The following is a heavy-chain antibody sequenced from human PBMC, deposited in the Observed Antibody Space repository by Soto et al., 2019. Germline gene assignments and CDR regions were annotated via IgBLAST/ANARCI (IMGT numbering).Heavy chain of an antibody. CDR1: GYYFPSYG. V-gene: IGHV5-51*01. CDR2: FYPGDSET. J-gene: IGHJ4*02. CDR3: ARAPWPYLPIDY. D-gene: IGHD2-2*01. Sequence: PGESLKPPRKGSGYYFPSYGIGWVRQMPGKGLGWMGIFYPGDSETIYSPSFQGQVIISADKSINATYLQWLSLKASDTAMYYCARAPWPYLPIDYWGPGTLVTVSS.